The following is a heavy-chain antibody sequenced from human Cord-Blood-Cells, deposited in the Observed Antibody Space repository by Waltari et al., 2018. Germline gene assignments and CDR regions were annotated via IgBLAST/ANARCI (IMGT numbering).Heavy chain of an antibody. D-gene: IGHD3-22*01. J-gene: IGHJ3*02. CDR3: ARRAVIAFDI. CDR1: GGSISSSSYY. V-gene: IGHV4-39*01. CDR2: IYYSGST. Sequence: QLQLQESGPGLVKPSETLSLTCTVSGGSISSSSYYWGWIHQPPGKGLEWIGSIYYSGSTYYNPSLKSRVTISVDTSKNQFSLKLSSVTAADTAVYYCARRAVIAFDIWGQGTMVTVSS.